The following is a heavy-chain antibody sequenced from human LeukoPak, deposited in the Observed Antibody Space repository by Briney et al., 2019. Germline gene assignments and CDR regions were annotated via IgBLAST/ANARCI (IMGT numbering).Heavy chain of an antibody. Sequence: ASVKVSCKASGYTFTGYYMHWVRQAPGQGLEWMGWINPNSGGTNYAQKFQGRVTMTRDTSISTAYMELSRLRSDDTAVYYWARVGPLLSAGSDYWGQGTLVTVS. CDR1: GYTFTGYY. CDR2: INPNSGGT. V-gene: IGHV1-2*02. J-gene: IGHJ4*02. CDR3: ARVGPLLSAGSDY. D-gene: IGHD2-2*01.